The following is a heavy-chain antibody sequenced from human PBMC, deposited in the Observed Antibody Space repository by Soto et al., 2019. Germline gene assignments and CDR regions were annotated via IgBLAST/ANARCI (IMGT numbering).Heavy chain of an antibody. Sequence: GASVKVSCKASGYTFTSYYMHWVRQAPGQGIEWMGRITPNHRIKNYEQKLKGRVTMTTDKSTSTEYMEPRSLRYDDKDVYYCVVDAQPYHFEYWGQGTLVTVYS. CDR2: ITPNHRIK. D-gene: IGHD1-1*01. V-gene: IGHV1-18*04. J-gene: IGHJ4*02. CDR1: GYTFTSYY. CDR3: VVDAQPYHFEY.